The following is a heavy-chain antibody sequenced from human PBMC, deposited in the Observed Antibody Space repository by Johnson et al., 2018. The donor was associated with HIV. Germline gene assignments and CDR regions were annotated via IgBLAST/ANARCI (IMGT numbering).Heavy chain of an antibody. CDR1: GFTFDDFG. CDR2: ITWNGGGI. V-gene: IGHV3-20*04. CDR3: ARGGYCRSTNCYRGNAFDI. D-gene: IGHD2-2*01. J-gene: IGHJ3*02. Sequence: VRPWGSLRLSCAASGFTFDDFGMTWIRQAPGKGLEWVSGITWNGGGIGYADSVRGRFTISRDNAKNSLYLQMNSLKAEDTALYYCARGGYCRSTNCYRGNAFDIWGPGTMVTVSS.